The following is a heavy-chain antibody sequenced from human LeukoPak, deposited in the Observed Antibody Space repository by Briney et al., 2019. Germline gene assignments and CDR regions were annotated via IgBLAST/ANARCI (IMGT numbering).Heavy chain of an antibody. D-gene: IGHD3-10*01. Sequence: GGSLRLSCVTSGFTFTNHWMSWVRQAPGKGLEWVANIREDGGHTNYVDSVKGRFTISRDNAKNSLFLQMDGLRVDDTAVYYCARERTPKPYYGSGDYDRYFENWGQGTVVTVSS. CDR2: IREDGGHT. CDR1: GFTFTNHW. J-gene: IGHJ4*02. CDR3: ARERTPKPYYGSGDYDRYFEN. V-gene: IGHV3-7*01.